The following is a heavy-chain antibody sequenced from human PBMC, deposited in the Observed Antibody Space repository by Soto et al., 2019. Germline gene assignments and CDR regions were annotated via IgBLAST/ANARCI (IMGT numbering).Heavy chain of an antibody. CDR2: IYPGDSDT. CDR3: ARLCTGSTSCYTYYYYGMDV. J-gene: IGHJ6*02. Sequence: GESLKISCKGSGYSFTSYWIGWVRQMPRKGLEWMGIIYPGDSDTRYSPSFQGQVTISADKSISTAYLQWSSLQASDTAMYYCARLCTGSTSCYTYYYYGMDVWGQGTTVTVSS. V-gene: IGHV5-51*01. CDR1: GYSFTSYW. D-gene: IGHD2-2*01.